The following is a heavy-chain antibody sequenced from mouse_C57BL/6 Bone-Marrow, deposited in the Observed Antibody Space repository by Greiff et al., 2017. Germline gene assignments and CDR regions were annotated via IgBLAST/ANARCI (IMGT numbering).Heavy chain of an antibody. D-gene: IGHD2-4*01. Sequence: QVQLQQPGAELVKPGASVKMSCKASGYTFTSYWITWVKQRPGQGLEWIGDIYPGSGSTNYNEKFKSKGTLTVDTSSSTAYMQLSSLTCEDSAVYDCARGDYDYGAYWGQGTLVTVSA. CDR2: IYPGSGST. CDR3: ARGDYDYGAY. J-gene: IGHJ3*01. V-gene: IGHV1-55*01. CDR1: GYTFTSYW.